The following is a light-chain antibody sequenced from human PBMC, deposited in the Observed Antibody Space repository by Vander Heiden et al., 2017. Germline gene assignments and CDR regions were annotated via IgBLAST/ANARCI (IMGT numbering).Light chain of an antibody. CDR2: GAS. Sequence: EIVMTQSPATLSVSPGERATLPCRASESISSNLAWYHQKPGQAPRLLIYGASTRATGVPARFSGSGSGTEFTLTISSLQSEDFAVYYCQQYHNWPYTFGQGTKLEIK. J-gene: IGKJ2*01. V-gene: IGKV3-15*01. CDR1: ESISSN. CDR3: QQYHNWPYT.